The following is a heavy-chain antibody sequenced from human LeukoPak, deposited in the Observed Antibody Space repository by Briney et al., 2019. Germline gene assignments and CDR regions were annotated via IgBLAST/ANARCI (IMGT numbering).Heavy chain of an antibody. V-gene: IGHV4-59*12. CDR3: ARDQRRYDFWSATSFDY. CDR1: VGSISSYY. J-gene: IGHJ4*02. CDR2: IYYSGST. Sequence: SETLSLTCAVSVGSISSYYWSWIRQPPGKGLEWIGYIYYSGSTYYNPSLKSRVTISVDTSKNQFSLKLSSVTAADTAVYYCARDQRRYDFWSATSFDYWGQGTLVTVSS. D-gene: IGHD3-3*01.